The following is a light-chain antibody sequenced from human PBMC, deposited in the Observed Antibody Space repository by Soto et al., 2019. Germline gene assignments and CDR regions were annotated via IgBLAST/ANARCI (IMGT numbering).Light chain of an antibody. Sequence: QSVLTQPPSMSGAPGQRVTISCTGSSSNIGAGFDVHWYQHLPGTAPKVLIYRNSNRPSGVPDRFSGPKSGTSASLAITGLQAEDEADYYCHSYDNSLSSYVFGTGTKVTVL. CDR3: HSYDNSLSSYV. CDR2: RNS. CDR1: SSNIGAGFD. V-gene: IGLV1-40*01. J-gene: IGLJ1*01.